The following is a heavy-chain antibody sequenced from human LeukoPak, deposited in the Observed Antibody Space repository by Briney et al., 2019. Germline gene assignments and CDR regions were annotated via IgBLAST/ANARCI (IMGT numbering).Heavy chain of an antibody. CDR3: AKDKESIAAAEFDH. Sequence: GGSLRLSCAASGFTFSSYGMHWVRQAPGKGLEWVAFIRYDGSNKYYADSVKGRFTISRDNAKNSLYLQMNSLRAEDTALYYCAKDKESIAAAEFDHWGQGTLVTVSS. CDR2: IRYDGSNK. CDR1: GFTFSSYG. J-gene: IGHJ4*02. V-gene: IGHV3-30*02. D-gene: IGHD6-13*01.